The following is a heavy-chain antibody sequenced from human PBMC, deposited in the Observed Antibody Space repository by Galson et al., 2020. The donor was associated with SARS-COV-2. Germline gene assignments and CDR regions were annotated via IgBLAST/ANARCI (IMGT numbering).Heavy chain of an antibody. D-gene: IGHD2-15*01. Sequence: ASVKVSCKASGYTFTGYYMHWVRQAPGQGLEWMGWINPNSGGTNYAQKFQGRVTMTRDTSISTAYMELSRLRSDDTAVYYCAIQGYCSGGSCPYPYYYYGMDVWGQGTTVTVSS. CDR1: GYTFTGYY. CDR3: AIQGYCSGGSCPYPYYYYGMDV. CDR2: INPNSGGT. V-gene: IGHV1-2*02. J-gene: IGHJ6*02.